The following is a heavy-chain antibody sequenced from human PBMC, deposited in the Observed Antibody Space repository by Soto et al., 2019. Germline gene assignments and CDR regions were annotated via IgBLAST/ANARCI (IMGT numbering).Heavy chain of an antibody. CDR2: ISGSGGST. V-gene: IGHV3-23*01. CDR3: ASPYYYDSSGYYVLGAFDI. D-gene: IGHD3-22*01. J-gene: IGHJ3*02. CDR1: GFTFSSYA. Sequence: VGSLRLSCAASGFTFSSYAMSWVRQAPGKGLEWVSAISGSGGSTYYADSVKGRFTISRDNSKNTLYLQMNSLRAEDTAVYYCASPYYYDSSGYYVLGAFDIWGQGTMVTVSS.